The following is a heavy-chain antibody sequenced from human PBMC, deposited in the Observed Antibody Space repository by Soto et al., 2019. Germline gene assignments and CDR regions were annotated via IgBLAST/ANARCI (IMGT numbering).Heavy chain of an antibody. J-gene: IGHJ4*02. D-gene: IGHD1-26*01. CDR2: IWYDGSNK. Sequence: PGGSLRLSCAASGFTFSSYGMHWVRQAPGKGLEWVAVIWYDGSNKYYADSVKGRFTISRDNSKNTLYLQMNSLRAEDTAVYYCARTPPREGYYFDYWGQGTLVTVSS. V-gene: IGHV3-33*01. CDR3: ARTPPREGYYFDY. CDR1: GFTFSSYG.